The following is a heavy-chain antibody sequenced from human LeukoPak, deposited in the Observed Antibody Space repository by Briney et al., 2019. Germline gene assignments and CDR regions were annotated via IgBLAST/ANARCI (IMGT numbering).Heavy chain of an antibody. CDR1: GYTLTELS. CDR2: FDPEDGET. CDR3: ATDGLSGLSTGTKSFDY. V-gene: IGHV1-24*01. Sequence: ASVKVSCKVSGYTLTELSMHWVRQAPGKGLEWMGGFDPEDGETIYAQKFQGRVTMTEDTSTDTAYMELSSLRFEDTAVYYCATDGLSGLSTGTKSFDYWGQGTLVTVSS. D-gene: IGHD1-7*01. J-gene: IGHJ4*02.